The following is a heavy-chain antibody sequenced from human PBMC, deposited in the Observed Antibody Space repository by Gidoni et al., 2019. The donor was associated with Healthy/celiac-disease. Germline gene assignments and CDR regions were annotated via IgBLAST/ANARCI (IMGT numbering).Heavy chain of an antibody. CDR3: ARGRGSLRGSMANGGWFDP. J-gene: IGHJ5*02. CDR2: IYYSGST. V-gene: IGHV4-31*03. D-gene: IGHD2-8*01. CDR1: GVSISCGGYY. Sequence: QVQLHESGPGLVNPYHTLSLTCTVSGVSISCGGYYWRWIRHHPGKGLQWSGYIYYSGSTYYNPSLTSRVTISVDTSKNQFSLKLIAVTAADTAGYYCARGRGSLRGSMANGGWFDPWCQGTLVTVSS.